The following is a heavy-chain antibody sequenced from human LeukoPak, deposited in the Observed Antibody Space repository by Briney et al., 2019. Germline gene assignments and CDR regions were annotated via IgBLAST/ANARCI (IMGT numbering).Heavy chain of an antibody. D-gene: IGHD3-22*01. CDR1: GYTFTIYG. J-gene: IGHJ4*02. Sequence: ASVKVSCKASGYTFTIYGISWVRQAPGQGLEWMGWISAYNGNTNYAQKLQGRVTMTTDTSTSTAYMELRSLRSDDTAVYYCARDHYYYYDSSGYYYEDYWGQGTLVTVSS. CDR2: ISAYNGNT. CDR3: ARDHYYYYDSSGYYYEDY. V-gene: IGHV1-18*01.